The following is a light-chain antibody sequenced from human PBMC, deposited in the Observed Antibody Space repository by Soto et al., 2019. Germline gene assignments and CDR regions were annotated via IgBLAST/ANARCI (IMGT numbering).Light chain of an antibody. Sequence: QSVLTQPASVSGSPGQSITISCTGTSSDVGGYNYVSWYQQHPGKAPKLMIYEVSNRPSGVSNRFSGSKSGNTASLTISGLQAEDEADYYCSSYTSSSTLHVFGTGNKVTVL. CDR1: SSDVGGYNY. CDR2: EVS. CDR3: SSYTSSSTLHV. V-gene: IGLV2-14*01. J-gene: IGLJ1*01.